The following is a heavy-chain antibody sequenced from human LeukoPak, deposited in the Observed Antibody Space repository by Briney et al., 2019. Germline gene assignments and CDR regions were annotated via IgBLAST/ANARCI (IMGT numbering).Heavy chain of an antibody. D-gene: IGHD6-13*01. CDR2: INTNTGNP. V-gene: IGHV7-4-1*02. CDR1: GYTFTSYA. Sequence: VASVKVSCKASGYTFTSYAMNWVRQAPGQGLEWMGWINTNTGNPTYAQGFTGRFVFSLDTSVSTAYLQISSLKAENTAVYYCAVLKTKAAAGYYFDYWGQGTLVTVSS. CDR3: AVLKTKAAAGYYFDY. J-gene: IGHJ4*02.